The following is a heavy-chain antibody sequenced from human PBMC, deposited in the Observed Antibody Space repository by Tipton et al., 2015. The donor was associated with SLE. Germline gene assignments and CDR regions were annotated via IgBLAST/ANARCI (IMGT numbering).Heavy chain of an antibody. V-gene: IGHV4-39*02. CDR3: ARAEFSSNWYMYWHFDL. CDR2: IYHTDTA. CDR1: DGSISSKTYY. Sequence: TLSLTCNVSDGSISSKTYYWGWIRQPPGKGLEWIGSIYHTDTAYSNPSLKSRVTIFLDLSKNHFSLTLKSATAADTAVYFCARAEFSSNWYMYWHFDLWGRGTLVTVSS. D-gene: IGHD6-13*01. J-gene: IGHJ2*01.